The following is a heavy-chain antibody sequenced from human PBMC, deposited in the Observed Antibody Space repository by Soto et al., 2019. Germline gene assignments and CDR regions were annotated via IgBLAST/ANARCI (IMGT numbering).Heavy chain of an antibody. Sequence: HPGGSLRRSCAASGFTFSSYWMHWVRQAPGKGRVWVSRINSDGSSTSYADSVKGRFTISRDNAKNTLYLQMNSLRAEDTAVYYCARGGSSGYPFYFYCLGVCGQVPTVT. V-gene: IGHV3-74*01. J-gene: IGHJ6*02. CDR2: INSDGSST. CDR1: GFTFSSYW. CDR3: ARGGSSGYPFYFYCLGV. D-gene: IGHD5-12*01.